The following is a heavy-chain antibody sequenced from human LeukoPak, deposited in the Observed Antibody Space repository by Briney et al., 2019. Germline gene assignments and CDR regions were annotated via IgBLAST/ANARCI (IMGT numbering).Heavy chain of an antibody. CDR3: ARLGGYGSGSFPPDPYYYYYMDV. J-gene: IGHJ6*03. Sequence: SETLSLTCTVSGGSISSSSYYWGWIRQPPGKGLEWIGSIYYSGSTYYNPSLKSRVTISVDTSKNQFSLKLSSVTAADTAVYYCARLGGYGSGSFPPDPYYYYYMDVWGKGTTVTISS. CDR2: IYYSGST. D-gene: IGHD3-10*01. V-gene: IGHV4-39*07. CDR1: GGSISSSSYY.